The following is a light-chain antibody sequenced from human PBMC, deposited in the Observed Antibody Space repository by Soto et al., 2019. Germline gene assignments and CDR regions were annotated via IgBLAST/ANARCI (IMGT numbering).Light chain of an antibody. Sequence: QSVLTQPPSVSGAPGQRVTISCTGSSSNIGAGFDVHWYHQIAGTAPKLLIYGNSNRPSGVPDRFSGSKSGTSASLAINGLQAEDEADYHCCSYAGSHVVFGGGTKLTVL. J-gene: IGLJ2*01. V-gene: IGLV1-40*01. CDR2: GNS. CDR1: SSNIGAGFD. CDR3: CSYAGSHVV.